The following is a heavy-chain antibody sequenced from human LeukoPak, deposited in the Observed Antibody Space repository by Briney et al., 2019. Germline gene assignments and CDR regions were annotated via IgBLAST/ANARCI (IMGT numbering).Heavy chain of an antibody. D-gene: IGHD6-13*01. J-gene: IGHJ4*02. CDR3: ARFRYSSSWFDDY. V-gene: IGHV3-7*01. CDR2: IKQDGSEK. CDR1: GFTFSSYW. Sequence: GGSLRLSCAASGFTFSSYWMSWVRQAPGKGLEWVANIKQDGSEKYYVDSVKGRFTISRDNAKNSLYLQMNSLRAEDTAVYYCARFRYSSSWFDDYWGQGTLVTVSS.